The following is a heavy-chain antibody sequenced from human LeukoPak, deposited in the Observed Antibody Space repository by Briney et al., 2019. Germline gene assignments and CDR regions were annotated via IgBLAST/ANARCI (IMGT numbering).Heavy chain of an antibody. D-gene: IGHD6-13*01. V-gene: IGHV1-8*01. CDR1: GYTFTSYD. CDR2: MNPNSGNT. Sequence: ASVKVPCKASGYTFTSYDINWVRQATGQGLEWMGWMNPNSGNTGYAQKFQGRVTMTRNTSISTAYMELSSLRSEDTAVYYCARGLGSSWYVDYWGQGTLVTVSS. CDR3: ARGLGSSWYVDY. J-gene: IGHJ4*02.